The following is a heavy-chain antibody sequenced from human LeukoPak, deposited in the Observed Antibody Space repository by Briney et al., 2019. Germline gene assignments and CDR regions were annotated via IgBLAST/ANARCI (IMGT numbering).Heavy chain of an antibody. Sequence: SETLSLTCNVSWGHIWSYFCYWGWIRQPPGKGLEWIGSFYYNGITYYNPSLKSRVIISADPSKNHHSQKSTSVTAAIPAVYHRARHRRSRCRSGIACLYKIDSWDPGTLVTVSS. CDR3: ARHRRSRCRSGIACLYKIDS. CDR1: WGHIWSYFCY. V-gene: IGHV4-39*01. CDR2: FYYNGIT. D-gene: IGHD5-24*01. J-gene: IGHJ4*02.